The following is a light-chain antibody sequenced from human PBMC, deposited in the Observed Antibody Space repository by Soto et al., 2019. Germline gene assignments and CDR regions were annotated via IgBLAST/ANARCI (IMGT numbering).Light chain of an antibody. CDR1: QSVGPY. CDR3: QQYGGSPRT. Sequence: EVVLTQSPAALSLSPGERATLSCRASQSVGPYLAWYQQRPGQAPRLLISGASTRATGIPDRISGSGSGTDFTLTISRLEPEDFAVYYCQQYGGSPRTFGQGTKVELK. J-gene: IGKJ1*01. CDR2: GAS. V-gene: IGKV3-20*01.